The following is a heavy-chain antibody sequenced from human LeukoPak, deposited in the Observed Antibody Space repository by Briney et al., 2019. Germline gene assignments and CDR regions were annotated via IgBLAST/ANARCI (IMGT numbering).Heavy chain of an antibody. CDR3: ARGSKWELLYYFDY. V-gene: IGHV1-3*01. J-gene: IGHJ4*02. CDR2: INAGNGNT. CDR1: GYTFTSYA. Sequence: ASVKVSCKASGYTFTSYAMHWVRQAPGQRLEWMGWINAGNGNTKYSQKFQGRVTITRDTSASTAFMELSSLRSEDTAVYYCARGSKWELLYYFDYWGQGTLVTVSS. D-gene: IGHD1-26*01.